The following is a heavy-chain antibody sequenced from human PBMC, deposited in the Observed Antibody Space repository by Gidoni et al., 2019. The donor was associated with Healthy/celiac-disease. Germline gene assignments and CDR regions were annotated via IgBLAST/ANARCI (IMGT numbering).Heavy chain of an antibody. V-gene: IGHV2-26*01. J-gene: IGHJ4*02. CDR2: IFSNDEK. CDR3: ARDSSSWSYYFDY. CDR1: GFSLSNARMG. D-gene: IGHD6-13*01. Sequence: QVTLKESGPVLLTPTETLTLTCTVSGFSLSNARMGVSWIRQPPGKALEWLANIFSNDEKTYSPSLKSRLTISKETSKRQVVLTMTNMDPVDTATYYCARDSSSWSYYFDYWGQGTLVTVSS.